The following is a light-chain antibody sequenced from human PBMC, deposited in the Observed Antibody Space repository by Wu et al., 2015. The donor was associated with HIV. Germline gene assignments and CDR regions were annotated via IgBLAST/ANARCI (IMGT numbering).Light chain of an antibody. CDR2: DAS. J-gene: IGKJ5*01. CDR1: HSIDGS. V-gene: IGKV3-11*01. Sequence: VLTQSPVILSLSPGERATLSCRASHSIDGSVAWYQQRPGQSPRLLIYDASTRATDIPARFRGGGSGTDFTLTISSLDPEDFAIYYCQQRSYSPLTFGQGTRLEI. CDR3: QQRSYSPLT.